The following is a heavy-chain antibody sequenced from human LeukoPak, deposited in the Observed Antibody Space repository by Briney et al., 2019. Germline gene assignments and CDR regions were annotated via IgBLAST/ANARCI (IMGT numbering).Heavy chain of an antibody. CDR2: VSAYNANT. CDR1: GYTFTSYG. Sequence: ASVRVPCKASGYTFTSYGITWVRQAPGQGLEWMGWVSAYNANTNYAQKLQGRVTMTTDTSTSTAYMELRSLRSDDTAVYYCARQGNLYAAGDPWGQGTPVTVSS. J-gene: IGHJ5*02. V-gene: IGHV1-18*01. D-gene: IGHD4-23*01. CDR3: ARQGNLYAAGDP.